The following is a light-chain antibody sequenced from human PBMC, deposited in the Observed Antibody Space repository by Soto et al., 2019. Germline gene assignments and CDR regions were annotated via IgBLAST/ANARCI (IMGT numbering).Light chain of an antibody. CDR3: SSYTSSSTLYV. CDR1: SSDVGGYNY. V-gene: IGLV2-14*01. CDR2: DVS. J-gene: IGLJ1*01. Sequence: QPVLTQPASVSGSPGHSSTISCTGTSSDVGGYNYVSWYQQHPGKAPKLMIYDVSNRPSGVSNRFSGSKSGNTASLTISGLQAEDEADYYCSSYTSSSTLYVFGTGTKVTVL.